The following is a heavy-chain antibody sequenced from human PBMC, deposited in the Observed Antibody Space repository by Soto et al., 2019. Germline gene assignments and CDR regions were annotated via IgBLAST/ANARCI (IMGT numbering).Heavy chain of an antibody. V-gene: IGHV5-51*01. CDR2: ISPGDSDI. CDR3: ARHEQFYYHYYGMDV. CDR1: GFSFTTYW. J-gene: IGHJ6*02. Sequence: GESLKISCKASGFSFTTYWIAWVRQVPGKGLEWVGIISPGDSDIGYSPSFQGQVTISADRSITTAYLQWSSLKASDTAIYYCARHEQFYYHYYGMDVWGQGTTVTVSS.